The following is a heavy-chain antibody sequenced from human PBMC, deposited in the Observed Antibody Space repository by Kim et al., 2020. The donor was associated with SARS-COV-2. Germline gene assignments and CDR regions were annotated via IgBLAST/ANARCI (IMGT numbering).Heavy chain of an antibody. Sequence: SETLSLTCAVYGGSFSGYYWSWIRQPPGKGLEWIGEINHSGSTNYNPSLKSRVTISVDTSKNQFSLKLSSVTAADTAVYYCARAGRGSHYYYDSSGYYRRWFEPWGQGTLVTVSS. J-gene: IGHJ5*02. CDR1: GGSFSGYY. CDR2: INHSGST. D-gene: IGHD3-22*01. V-gene: IGHV4-34*01. CDR3: ARAGRGSHYYYDSSGYYRRWFEP.